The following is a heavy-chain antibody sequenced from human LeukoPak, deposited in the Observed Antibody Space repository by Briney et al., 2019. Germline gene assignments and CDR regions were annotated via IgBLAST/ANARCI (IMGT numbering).Heavy chain of an antibody. CDR1: GFILNSYW. D-gene: IGHD3-22*01. V-gene: IGHV3-74*01. J-gene: IGHJ4*02. CDR3: ARDAGGDSSGYPSR. CDR2: INPDGSWT. Sequence: GGSLRLSCAASGFILNSYWMVWFRQAPGKGLVWVSCINPDGSWTLHADSVKGRFTISRDSSKNTLHLQMNSLRAEDTAVYYCARDAGGDSSGYPSRWGQGTLVTVSS.